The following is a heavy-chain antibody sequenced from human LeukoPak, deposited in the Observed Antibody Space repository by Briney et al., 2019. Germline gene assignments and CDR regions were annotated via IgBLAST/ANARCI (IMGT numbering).Heavy chain of an antibody. J-gene: IGHJ3*02. CDR3: ARRIAGRLVNDAFDI. V-gene: IGHV1-2*02. CDR1: GYTFTGHY. D-gene: IGHD6-6*01. Sequence: ASVKVSCKASGYTFTGHYLHWVRQAPGQGLEWMGWINPYSGGTHYALILQGRVTMSRDTSASTAYMELSRLRSDDTAVYYCARRIAGRLVNDAFDIWGQGTTVTVSS. CDR2: INPYSGGT.